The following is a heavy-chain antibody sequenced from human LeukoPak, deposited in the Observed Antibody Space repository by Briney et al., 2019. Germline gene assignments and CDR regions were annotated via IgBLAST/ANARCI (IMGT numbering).Heavy chain of an antibody. CDR1: GGTFSSYA. D-gene: IGHD5-18*01. Sequence: ASVEVSCKASGGTFSSYAISWVRQAPGQGLEWMGGIIPIFGTANYAQRFQGRVTITADESTSTAYMELSSLRSEDTAVYYCARDRDWAGYSYGFYYWGQGTLVTVSS. CDR3: ARDRDWAGYSYGFYY. CDR2: IIPIFGTA. V-gene: IGHV1-69*13. J-gene: IGHJ4*02.